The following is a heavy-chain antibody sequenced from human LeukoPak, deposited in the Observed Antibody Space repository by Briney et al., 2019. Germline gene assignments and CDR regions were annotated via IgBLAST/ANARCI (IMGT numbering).Heavy chain of an antibody. CDR2: IYYSGST. Sequence: SETLSLTCTVSGGSVSSGSYYWSWIRQPPGKGLEWIGYIYYSGSTNYNPSLKSRVAISVDTSKNQFSLKLSSVTAADTAVYYCARGGTTVTPGLLWFDPWGQGTLVTVSS. D-gene: IGHD4-17*01. CDR1: GGSVSSGSYY. V-gene: IGHV4-61*01. J-gene: IGHJ5*02. CDR3: ARGGTTVTPGLLWFDP.